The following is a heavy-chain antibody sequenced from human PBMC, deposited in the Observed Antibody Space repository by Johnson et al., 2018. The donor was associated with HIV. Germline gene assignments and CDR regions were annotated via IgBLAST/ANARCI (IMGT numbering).Heavy chain of an antibody. CDR3: ARSIMGAGPFDI. J-gene: IGHJ3*02. Sequence: QVLLVESGGGVVQPGRSLRLSCAASGFTFSSYAMHWVRQAPGKGLEWVAVISYDGSNKYYADSVKGRFIISRDNAKDSLYLQMNSLRAEDTAVYYCARSIMGAGPFDIWGQGTMVSVSS. CDR1: GFTFSSYA. V-gene: IGHV3-30*04. CDR2: ISYDGSNK.